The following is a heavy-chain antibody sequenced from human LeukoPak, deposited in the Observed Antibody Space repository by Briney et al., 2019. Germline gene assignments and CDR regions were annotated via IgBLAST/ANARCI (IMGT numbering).Heavy chain of an antibody. CDR3: ARQSFAPFQVGPETPIES. D-gene: IGHD1-26*01. V-gene: IGHV4-38-2*02. CDR2: IFLGETT. CDR1: GYSITTGHY. J-gene: IGHJ4*02. Sequence: SETLSLTCTVSGYSITTGHYWGWIRQPPGQGLEWIASIFLGETTYYKPSLKSRVTISVDTSKNQFSLKLTSVTAADTAVYYCARQSFAPFQVGPETPIESWGQGTLVTVSS.